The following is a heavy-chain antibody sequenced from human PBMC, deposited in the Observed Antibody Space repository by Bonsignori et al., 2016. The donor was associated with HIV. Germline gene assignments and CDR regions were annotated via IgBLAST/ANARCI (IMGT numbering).Heavy chain of an antibody. J-gene: IGHJ3*02. CDR3: ARELYDSSGYYYGAFDI. D-gene: IGHD3-22*01. Sequence: VRQMPGKGLEWVSYISSSGSTIYYADSVKGRFTISRDNAKNSLYLQMNSLRAEDTAVYYCARELYDSSGYYYGAFDIWGQGTMVTVSS. V-gene: IGHV3-48*03. CDR2: ISSSGSTI.